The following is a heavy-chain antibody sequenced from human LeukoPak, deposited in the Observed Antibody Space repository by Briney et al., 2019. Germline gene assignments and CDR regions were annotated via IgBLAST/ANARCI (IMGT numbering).Heavy chain of an antibody. CDR3: ARNPVDTAMVTGAFDI. V-gene: IGHV4-59*12. D-gene: IGHD5-18*01. CDR1: GGSISPYY. CDR2: IYYSGST. Sequence: SSETLSLTCTVSGGSISPYYWSWIRQPPGKGLEWIGYIYYSGSTDYNPSLKSRVTISVDTSKNQFSLKLSSVTAADTAVYYCARNPVDTAMVTGAFDIWGQGAMVTVSS. J-gene: IGHJ3*02.